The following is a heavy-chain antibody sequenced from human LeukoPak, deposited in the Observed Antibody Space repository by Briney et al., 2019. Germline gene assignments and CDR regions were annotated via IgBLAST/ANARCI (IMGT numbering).Heavy chain of an antibody. Sequence: ASVKVSCEASGYTFTSYGISWVRQAPGQGLEWMGWISAYNGNTNYAQKLQGRVTMTTDTSTSTAYMELRSLRSDDTAVYYCARSTLYYYDSSGYIYWGQGTLVTVSS. CDR2: ISAYNGNT. CDR1: GYTFTSYG. J-gene: IGHJ4*02. CDR3: ARSTLYYYDSSGYIY. V-gene: IGHV1-18*01. D-gene: IGHD3-22*01.